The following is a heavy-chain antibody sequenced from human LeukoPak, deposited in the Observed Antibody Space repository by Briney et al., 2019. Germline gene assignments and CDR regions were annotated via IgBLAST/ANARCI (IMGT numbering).Heavy chain of an antibody. CDR3: AELGITMIGGV. Sequence: PGGSLRLSCAASGFTFSSYAMSWVRQAPGKGLEWVSYISSSGSTIYYADSVEGRFTISRDHAKNSLYLQMNSLRAEDTAVYYCAELGITMIGGVWGKGTTVTISS. D-gene: IGHD3-10*02. J-gene: IGHJ6*04. V-gene: IGHV3-48*03. CDR1: GFTFSSYA. CDR2: ISSSGSTI.